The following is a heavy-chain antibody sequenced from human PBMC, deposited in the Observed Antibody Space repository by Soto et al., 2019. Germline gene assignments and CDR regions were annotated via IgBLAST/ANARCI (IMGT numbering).Heavy chain of an antibody. D-gene: IGHD2-21*02. CDR2: INAGNGNT. Sequence: ASVKVSCKASGYTFTSYAMHWVRQAPGQRLEWMGWINAGNGNTKYSQKFQGRVTITRDTFASTAYMELSSLRSDDTAVYYCAREGDVPYYYYGMDVWGQGTTVTVSS. CDR1: GYTFTSYA. V-gene: IGHV1-3*01. J-gene: IGHJ6*02. CDR3: AREGDVPYYYYGMDV.